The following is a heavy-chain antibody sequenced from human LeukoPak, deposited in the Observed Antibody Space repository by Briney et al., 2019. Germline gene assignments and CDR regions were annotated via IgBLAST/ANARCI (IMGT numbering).Heavy chain of an antibody. D-gene: IGHD3-22*01. Sequence: GGSLRLLCAASGLTFNVSAMLWVRQACGKGLEWVGRIRSKANSYAAAYAAAVKGRFTISRDDSQNTAYLQMNSLKTEDTAVYYCTRHVGYYDSSGYKTDYWGQGTLVTVSA. V-gene: IGHV3-73*01. CDR1: GLTFNVSA. CDR3: TRHVGYYDSSGYKTDY. J-gene: IGHJ4*02. CDR2: IRSKANSYAA.